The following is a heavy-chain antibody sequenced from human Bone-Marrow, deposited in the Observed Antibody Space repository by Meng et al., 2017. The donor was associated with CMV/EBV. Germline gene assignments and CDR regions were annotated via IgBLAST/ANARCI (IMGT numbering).Heavy chain of an antibody. CDR3: TRGRGSTHKGNWFDP. J-gene: IGHJ5*02. Sequence: ASEKVSCKASGYTFTSYDINWVRQATGQGLEWMGWMNPNSGNTGYAQKFQGRHTMTRNTSINTAYMDLSSLRSEDTAIYYCTRGRGSTHKGNWFDPWGQGTLVTVPS. CDR1: GYTFTSYD. D-gene: IGHD3-10*01. CDR2: MNPNSGNT. V-gene: IGHV1-8*01.